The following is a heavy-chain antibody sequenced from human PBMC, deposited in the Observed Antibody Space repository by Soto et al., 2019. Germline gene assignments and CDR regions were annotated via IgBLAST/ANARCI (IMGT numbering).Heavy chain of an antibody. CDR3: ATSKVGYSFGRPFDF. D-gene: IGHD5-18*01. CDR2: IIPSFNRP. J-gene: IGHJ4*02. CDR1: GGTFSSFV. V-gene: IGHV1-69*01. Sequence: QVQLVQSGAEVKKPGSSVKVSCKASGGTFSSFVISWVRQAPGQGPEWMGGIIPSFNRPNYAQKFQGRVTITADESTTTSYIELSSLRSGDTAVYYCATSKVGYSFGRPFDFWGQGTLVTVSS.